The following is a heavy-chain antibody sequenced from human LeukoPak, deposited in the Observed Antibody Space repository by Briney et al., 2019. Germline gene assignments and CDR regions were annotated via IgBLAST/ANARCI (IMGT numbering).Heavy chain of an antibody. CDR3: AKVSGSYGGLSFDY. CDR1: GFTFDDYA. J-gene: IGHJ4*02. CDR2: ISWNSGSI. Sequence: PGRSLRLSCAASGFTFDDYAMHWVRQAPGKGLEWVSGISWNSGSIGYADSVKGRFIISRDNAKNSLYLQMNSLRAEDTALYYCAKVSGSYGGLSFDYWGQGTLVTVSS. V-gene: IGHV3-9*01. D-gene: IGHD1-26*01.